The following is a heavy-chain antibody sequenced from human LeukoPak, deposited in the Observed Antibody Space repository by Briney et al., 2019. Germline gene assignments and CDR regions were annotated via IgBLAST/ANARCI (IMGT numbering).Heavy chain of an antibody. CDR2: INTSGGST. V-gene: IGHV1-46*01. Sequence: ASVKVSCKASGYTFTSYYMHWVRQAPGQGLEWMGIINTSGGSTTYAQKFQGRVSMTRDTSTSTVYLEVSSLRSEDAAVYYCARSQGGNTLWFDPWGQGTLVTVSS. D-gene: IGHD4-23*01. CDR1: GYTFTSYY. CDR3: ARSQGGNTLWFDP. J-gene: IGHJ5*02.